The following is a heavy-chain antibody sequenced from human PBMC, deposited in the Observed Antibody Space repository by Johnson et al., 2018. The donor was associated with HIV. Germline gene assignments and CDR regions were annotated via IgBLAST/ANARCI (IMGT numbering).Heavy chain of an antibody. V-gene: IGHV3-33*01. Sequence: QLVESGGGVVQPGRSLRLSCTASGFTFSSYGIHWVRQAPGKGLEWVALIWYDGSNKYYADSVKGRFTISRDNSKNTLYRQMNSLRPEDTAAYYCATIAAHGAAFDIWGQGTVVTVSS. CDR1: GFTFSSYG. CDR3: ATIAAHGAAFDI. J-gene: IGHJ3*02. CDR2: IWYDGSNK. D-gene: IGHD6-25*01.